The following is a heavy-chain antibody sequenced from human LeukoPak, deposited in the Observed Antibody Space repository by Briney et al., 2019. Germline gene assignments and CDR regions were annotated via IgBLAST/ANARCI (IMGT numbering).Heavy chain of an antibody. V-gene: IGHV4-31*03. J-gene: IGHJ4*02. CDR1: GGSISSGGYY. Sequence: SQTLSLTCTVSGGSISSGGYYWSWIRQHPGKGLEWIGYIYYSGSTYYNPSLKSRVTISVDTSKNQFSLKLSSVTAADTAVYYCARDNGSGSYYNGGGMGYWGQGTLVTVSS. CDR3: ARDNGSGSYYNGGGMGY. D-gene: IGHD3-10*01. CDR2: IYYSGST.